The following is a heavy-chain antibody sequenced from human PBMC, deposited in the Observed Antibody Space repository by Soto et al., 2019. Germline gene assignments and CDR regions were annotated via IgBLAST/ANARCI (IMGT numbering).Heavy chain of an antibody. CDR2: IYHSGST. V-gene: IGHV4-30-2*01. J-gene: IGHJ6*02. CDR1: GGSISSGGYS. CDR3: ARGAMALNYYYYGMDV. D-gene: IGHD5-18*01. Sequence: PSETLSLTCAVSGGSISSGGYSWSWIRQPPGKGLEWIGYIYHSGSTCYNPSLKSRVTISVDRSKNQFSLKLSSVTAADTAVYYCARGAMALNYYYYGMDVWGQGTTVTVSS.